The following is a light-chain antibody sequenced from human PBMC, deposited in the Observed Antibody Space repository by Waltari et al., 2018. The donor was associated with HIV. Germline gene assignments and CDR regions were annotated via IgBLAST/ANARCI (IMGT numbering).Light chain of an antibody. CDR2: YDD. Sequence: QSVLTQPPSVSEAPRPRVTISCSGSSSNIGNNAVSWYQQLPGKAPKLLIFYDDLLPSGVSDRFSGSKSGTSASLAISGLQSEDEADYYCAAWDDSLNGYVFGTGTQVTV. J-gene: IGLJ1*01. CDR3: AAWDDSLNGYV. V-gene: IGLV1-36*01. CDR1: SSNIGNNA.